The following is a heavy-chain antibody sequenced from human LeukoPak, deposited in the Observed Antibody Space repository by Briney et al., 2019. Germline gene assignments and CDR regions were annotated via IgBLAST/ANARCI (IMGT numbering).Heavy chain of an antibody. V-gene: IGHV1-3*01. J-gene: IGHJ4*02. D-gene: IGHD1-1*01. Sequence: ASVKVSCTASGYTFTTYAIHWVRQAPGRRLEWMGWINAGNGNTKYSQKFQGRVTITRDTPASTAYMELSSLRSEDTAVYYCARDRGGTGDFDYWGQGTLVTVSS. CDR3: ARDRGGTGDFDY. CDR2: INAGNGNT. CDR1: GYTFTTYA.